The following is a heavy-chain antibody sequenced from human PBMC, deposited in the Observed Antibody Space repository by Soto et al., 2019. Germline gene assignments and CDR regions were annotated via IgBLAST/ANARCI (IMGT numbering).Heavy chain of an antibody. V-gene: IGHV1-3*04. Sequence: QVHIVQSGAEVKKPGASVKVSCKTSGYPFTHFSIHWVRQAPGQRPEWMAWINSGTGSTRYSQNFQGRVTVTRDTSANTGNMELSSLRSEVTAVYYCARDKAIMTGYSPCDSWGQGTLVTVSS. CDR3: ARDKAIMTGYSPCDS. CDR1: GYPFTHFS. D-gene: IGHD3-9*01. J-gene: IGHJ5*01. CDR2: INSGTGST.